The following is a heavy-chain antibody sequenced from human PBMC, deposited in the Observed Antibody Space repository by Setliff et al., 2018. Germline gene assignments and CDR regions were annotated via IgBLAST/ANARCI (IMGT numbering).Heavy chain of an antibody. D-gene: IGHD3-3*01. CDR3: ARIFLYGTSWYFDN. V-gene: IGHV3-30*02. Sequence: GGSLRLSCAASGFTFSGYGIHWVRQAPGKGLEWVAFIRPDGGAQYYLDSVKGRFTVSRDNSNNTLYLHMSSLRAEDTAVYFCARIFLYGTSWYFDNWGQGTLVTVSS. J-gene: IGHJ4*02. CDR2: IRPDGGAQ. CDR1: GFTFSGYG.